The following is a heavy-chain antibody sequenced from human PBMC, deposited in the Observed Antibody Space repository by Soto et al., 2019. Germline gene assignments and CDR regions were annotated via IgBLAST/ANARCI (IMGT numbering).Heavy chain of an antibody. CDR1: GYTFTNFG. CDR3: ARGGTPSDY. D-gene: IGHD3-16*01. V-gene: IGHV1-18*01. Sequence: QVQLVQSGAEVKKPGASVKVSCKTSGYTFTNFGLSWVRQAPGQGLEWMGWISAYNGNTKYAQNFQGRVTMTTDTSTSTAYMALMSLRSEDTSVYYCARGGTPSDYWGQGTLVPVSS. J-gene: IGHJ4*02. CDR2: ISAYNGNT.